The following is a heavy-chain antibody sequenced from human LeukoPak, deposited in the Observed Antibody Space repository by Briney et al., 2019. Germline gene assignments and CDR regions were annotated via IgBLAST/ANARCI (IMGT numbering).Heavy chain of an antibody. CDR3: ARTEMTIWPFDI. Sequence: ASVKVSCKASGYTFTSYYMHWVRQAPGQGLEWMGIINPSGGSTSYAQKFQGRVTMTRDMSTSTVYMELSRLRSDDTAVYYCARTEMTIWPFDIWGQGTMVTVSS. CDR1: GYTFTSYY. V-gene: IGHV1-46*01. J-gene: IGHJ3*02. CDR2: INPSGGST. D-gene: IGHD3-3*01.